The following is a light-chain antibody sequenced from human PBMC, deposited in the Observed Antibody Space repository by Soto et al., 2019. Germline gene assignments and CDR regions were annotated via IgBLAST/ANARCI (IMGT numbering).Light chain of an antibody. V-gene: IGLV2-14*01. CDR3: TSYTSSSTWV. J-gene: IGLJ3*02. CDR2: EVS. CDR1: TSDVSGYNY. Sequence: QSALTQPASVSGSPGQSITISCTGTTSDVSGYNYVSWFQQYPGKAPKLKIYEVSNRPSGVSNRFSGSKSGNTASLTISDLQAEDEADYYCTSYTSSSTWVFGGGTKLTVL.